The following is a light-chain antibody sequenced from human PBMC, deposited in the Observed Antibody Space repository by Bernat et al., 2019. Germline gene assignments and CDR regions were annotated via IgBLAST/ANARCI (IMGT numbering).Light chain of an antibody. CDR2: YDT. V-gene: IGLV3-21*04. Sequence: SYVLTQPPSVSVAPGKTARITCEGNNIESKSVHWYRQRPGQAPVLVIKYDTDRPSGIPERFSGSNSENTATLTVSGVEAGDEADFYCQVWDSTTEHSLFGAGTKVTVL. CDR3: QVWDSTTEHSL. CDR1: NIESKS. J-gene: IGLJ1*01.